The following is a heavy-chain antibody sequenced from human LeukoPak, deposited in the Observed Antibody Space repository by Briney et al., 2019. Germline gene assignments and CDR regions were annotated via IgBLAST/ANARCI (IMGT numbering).Heavy chain of an antibody. Sequence: PAGSLRLSCAASGFTFSSYSMNWVRQAPGKGLEWVSYISSSSTIYYADSVKGRFTISRDNAKNTLYLQMGSLRAEDMVVYYCARGTSSSWPYFDYWGQGTLVTVSS. J-gene: IGHJ4*02. CDR3: ARGTSSSWPYFDY. CDR1: GFTFSSYS. V-gene: IGHV3-48*04. CDR2: ISSSSTI. D-gene: IGHD6-13*01.